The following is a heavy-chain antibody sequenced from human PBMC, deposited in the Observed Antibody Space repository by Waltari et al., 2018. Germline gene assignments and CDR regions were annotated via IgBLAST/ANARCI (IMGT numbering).Heavy chain of an antibody. CDR1: GFSHSTNGLD. V-gene: IGHV2-5*02. CDR2: IYWDDDK. Sequence: QITLQESGPTLVKPTQTLTLTCPFPGFSHSTNGLDVGWIRQPPGKALEWLALIYWDDDKRYSPSLNSRLTITKDTAKNQVVLTMTNMDPVDTATYYCAHCFAGPAFDYWGQGTLVTVSS. CDR3: AHCFAGPAFDY. J-gene: IGHJ4*02. D-gene: IGHD3-10*01.